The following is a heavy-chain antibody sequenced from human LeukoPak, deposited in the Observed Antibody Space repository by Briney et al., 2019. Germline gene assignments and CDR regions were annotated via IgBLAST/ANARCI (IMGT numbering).Heavy chain of an antibody. J-gene: IGHJ4*02. D-gene: IGHD3-3*01. CDR3: AKEPHSGVVTSFDY. CDR2: ISPSGDVT. V-gene: IGHV3-23*01. CDR1: GFTFSTYA. Sequence: GGSLRLSCAASGFTFSTYAMSCVRQAPGVGLEWVSAISPSGDVTFHADSVRGRFTISRDNSKNTLYLHMNSLRAEDTAVYYCAKEPHSGVVTSFDYWGQGTLVSVSS.